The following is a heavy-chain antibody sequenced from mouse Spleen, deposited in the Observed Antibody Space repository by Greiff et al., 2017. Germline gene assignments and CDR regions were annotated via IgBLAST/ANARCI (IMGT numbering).Heavy chain of an antibody. CDR3: ARHEGYDYDGGYWYFDV. CDR2: IWSDGST. CDR1: GFSLTSYG. Sequence: VKLMESGPGLVAPSQSLSITCTVSGFSLTSYGVHWVRQPPGKGLEWLVVIWSDGSTTYNSALKSRLSISKDNSKSQVFLKMNSLQTDDTAMYYCARHEGYDYDGGYWYFDVWGAGTTVTVSS. J-gene: IGHJ1*01. D-gene: IGHD2-4*01. V-gene: IGHV2-6-1*01.